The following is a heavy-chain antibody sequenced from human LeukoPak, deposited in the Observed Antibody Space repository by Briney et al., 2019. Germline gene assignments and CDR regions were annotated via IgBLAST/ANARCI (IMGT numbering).Heavy chain of an antibody. CDR2: INHSGST. J-gene: IGHJ4*02. CDR3: ARDRSSCSGGSCTEVLDY. Sequence: SETLSLTCTVSGYSISSGYYWGWIRQPPGKGLEWIGEINHSGSTKYNPSLKSRVTISVDTSKNQFSLKLSSVTAADTAVYYCARDRSSCSGGSCTEVLDYWGQGTLVTVSS. V-gene: IGHV4-38-2*02. D-gene: IGHD2-15*01. CDR1: GYSISSGYY.